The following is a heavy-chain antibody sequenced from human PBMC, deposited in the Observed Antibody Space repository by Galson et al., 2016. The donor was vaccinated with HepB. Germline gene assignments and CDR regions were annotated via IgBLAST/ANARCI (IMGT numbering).Heavy chain of an antibody. CDR2: ISGSGDST. D-gene: IGHD6-19*01. J-gene: IGHJ4*02. Sequence: GLEWVSAISGSGDSTFYGDSVKGRFTISRDNSGKTLYLHMSSLTAEDTAVYYCAKDAEQWDYFDYWGQGTLVTVSS. CDR3: AKDAEQWDYFDY. V-gene: IGHV3-23*01.